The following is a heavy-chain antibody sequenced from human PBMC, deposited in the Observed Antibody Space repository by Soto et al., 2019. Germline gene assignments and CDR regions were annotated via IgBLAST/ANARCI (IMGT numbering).Heavy chain of an antibody. CDR2: ISGSGGST. J-gene: IGHJ4*02. CDR3: AKAVAGTRSPPDY. D-gene: IGHD6-19*01. CDR1: GFTFSSYA. Sequence: GGSLILSCAASGFTFSSYAMSWVRQAPGKGLEWVSAISGSGGSTYYADSVKGRFTISRDNSKNTLYLQMNSLRAEDTAVYYCAKAVAGTRSPPDYWGQGTLVTVSS. V-gene: IGHV3-23*01.